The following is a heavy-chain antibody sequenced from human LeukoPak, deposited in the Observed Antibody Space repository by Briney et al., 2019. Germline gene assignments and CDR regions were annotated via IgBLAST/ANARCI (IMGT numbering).Heavy chain of an antibody. CDR3: AKDRTVGASYWYFDL. J-gene: IGHJ2*01. D-gene: IGHD1-26*01. CDR1: GFTFSNHA. Sequence: GGSLRLSCAASGFTFSNHAMNWVRQAPGKGLEWVTTISFDGTDKYYADSVKGRFTISRDSSKNTLFLHMNTLRAEDTAIYYCAKDRTVGASYWYFDLWGRGTLVTVSS. V-gene: IGHV3-30-3*01. CDR2: ISFDGTDK.